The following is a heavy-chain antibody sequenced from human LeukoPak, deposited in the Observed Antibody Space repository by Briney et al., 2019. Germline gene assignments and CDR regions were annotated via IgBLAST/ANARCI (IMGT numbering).Heavy chain of an antibody. Sequence: GGSLRLSCAASGFTFSDYYMSWIRQAPGKGLEWVSYISSSGSTIYYADSVKGRFTISRDNAKNSLYLQMNSLRAEDTAIYYCARDERLLSFLKWGQGTLVTVSS. D-gene: IGHD3-3*01. CDR3: ARDERLLSFLK. J-gene: IGHJ4*02. CDR2: ISSSGSTI. CDR1: GFTFSDYY. V-gene: IGHV3-11*01.